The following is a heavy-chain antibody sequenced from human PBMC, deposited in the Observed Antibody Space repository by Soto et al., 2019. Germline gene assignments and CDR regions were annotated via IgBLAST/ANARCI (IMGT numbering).Heavy chain of an antibody. CDR3: ARERPDGARLDP. J-gene: IGHJ5*02. D-gene: IGHD6-6*01. Sequence: SETLSLTCTVSGGSISSGDYYWSWIRQPPGEGLEWIGYIYYSGSTFYNPSLKSRVTISVDTSKNQFSLKLSSVPAADTAVYYCARERPDGARLDPWGQGTLVTVSS. V-gene: IGHV4-30-4*01. CDR2: IYYSGST. CDR1: GGSISSGDYY.